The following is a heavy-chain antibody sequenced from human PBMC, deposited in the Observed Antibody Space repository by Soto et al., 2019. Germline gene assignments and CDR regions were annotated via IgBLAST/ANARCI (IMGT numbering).Heavy chain of an antibody. Sequence: SETLSLTCTVSAGSISSSSYYWGWIRQHPGKGRERIGSIYYSGSTYYNPSLKSRVTISVDTSKNQFSLKVSSVTAEETAVYYCASRKPGTGKGNWFDPWGQGTLVTVSS. D-gene: IGHD1-26*01. CDR2: IYYSGST. V-gene: IGHV4-39*01. J-gene: IGHJ5*02. CDR3: ASRKPGTGKGNWFDP. CDR1: AGSISSSSYY.